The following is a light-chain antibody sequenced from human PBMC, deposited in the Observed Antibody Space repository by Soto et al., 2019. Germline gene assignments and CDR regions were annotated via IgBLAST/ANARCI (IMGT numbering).Light chain of an antibody. V-gene: IGLV2-11*01. J-gene: IGLJ3*02. CDR1: SSDVGSYKY. CDR2: DVN. Sequence: QSALTQPRSVSGSPGQSVTISCTGTSSDVGSYKYVSWYQHHPGKAPKLMIFDVNKRPSGVPDRFSGSNSGNAASLTISGLQPEDEADYCCGSVGDSDTGLFGGGTKLTVL. CDR3: GSVGDSDTGL.